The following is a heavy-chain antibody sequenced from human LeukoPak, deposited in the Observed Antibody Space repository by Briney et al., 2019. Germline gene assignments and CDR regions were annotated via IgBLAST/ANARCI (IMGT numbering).Heavy chain of an antibody. Sequence: SETLSLTCTVSGDSIRDFYWTWIRRSADKGLEWIGRVSYNYGSAYNPALKPRLTILVDTSRSLFSLKLNSMTAADTAIYYCARTTGQGTSWSPLALYFIDVWGRGTSDPVSS. J-gene: IGHJ6*03. V-gene: IGHV4-4*07. CDR3: ARTTGQGTSWSPLALYFIDV. D-gene: IGHD1-26*01. CDR2: VSYNYGS. CDR1: GDSIRDFY.